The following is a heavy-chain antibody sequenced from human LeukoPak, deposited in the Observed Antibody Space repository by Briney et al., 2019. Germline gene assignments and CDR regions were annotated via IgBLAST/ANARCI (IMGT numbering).Heavy chain of an antibody. Sequence: PSETLSLTCAVYGGSFSGYYWSWIRQPPGKGLEWIGEINHSGNTNYNPSLKSRVTISVDTSKNQFSLKLSSVTAADTAVYYCARGRRVGAIDYWGQGTLVTVSS. CDR1: GGSFSGYY. J-gene: IGHJ4*02. V-gene: IGHV4-34*01. CDR3: ARGRRVGAIDY. D-gene: IGHD1-26*01. CDR2: INHSGNT.